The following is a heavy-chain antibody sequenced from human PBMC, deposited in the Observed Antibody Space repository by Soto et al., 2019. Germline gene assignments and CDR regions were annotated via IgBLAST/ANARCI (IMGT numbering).Heavy chain of an antibody. CDR2: IDWNDDK. D-gene: IGHD2-21*01. CDR1: GFSLSTDGMC. Sequence: VSGPTLVNPTQTLTLTCTISGFSLSTDGMCVSWIRQPPGKALEWLARIDWNDDKYYSTSLKTRLTISKDTSKNQAVLTMTKLDPADTATYYCARVWWFGEKEYFQNWGQGTLVTVPQ. J-gene: IGHJ1*01. V-gene: IGHV2-70*11. CDR3: ARVWWFGEKEYFQN.